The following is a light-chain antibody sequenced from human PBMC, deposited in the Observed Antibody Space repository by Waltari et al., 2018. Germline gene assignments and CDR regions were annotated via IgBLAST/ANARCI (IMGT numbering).Light chain of an antibody. Sequence: SYELTQPPTVSVSPGQTARITCSGDELPKQFVYWYHQRPGQAPLLIIYKDTERCAGTPGRVSGSGSGTTVTLTISEVQAEDESDYYCQSTDSSGVVFFGVVTKLTVL. CDR3: QSTDSSGVVF. V-gene: IGLV3-25*03. CDR2: KDT. J-gene: IGLJ2*01. CDR1: ELPKQF.